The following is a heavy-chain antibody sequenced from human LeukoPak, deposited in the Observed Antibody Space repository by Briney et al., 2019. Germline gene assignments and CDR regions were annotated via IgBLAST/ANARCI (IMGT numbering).Heavy chain of an antibody. V-gene: IGHV4-39*07. CDR1: GGSITSSSYY. CDR3: ASVRGYSSGWYASGFDP. Sequence: SETLSLTCTVSGGSITSSSYYWGWIRQPPGKGSEWIGSIYYTGSTNYNPSLKSRVTISLDTSKNQFSLKLTSVTAADTAVYYCASVRGYSSGWYASGFDPWGQETLVTVSS. CDR2: IYYTGST. J-gene: IGHJ5*02. D-gene: IGHD6-19*01.